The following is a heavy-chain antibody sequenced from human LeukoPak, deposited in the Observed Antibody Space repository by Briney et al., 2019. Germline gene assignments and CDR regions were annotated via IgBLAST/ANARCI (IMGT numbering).Heavy chain of an antibody. Sequence: GGSLRLACAASGFTFNNYAMNWARQAPGKGLEWVSTISGSGDTTYYADSVKGRFTISRDNSKNTLYLQMNSLRAEDTAVYYCAKAKTQAMVLPGNYWGQGTLVTVSS. D-gene: IGHD5-18*01. CDR1: GFTFNNYA. J-gene: IGHJ4*02. CDR2: ISGSGDTT. V-gene: IGHV3-23*01. CDR3: AKAKTQAMVLPGNY.